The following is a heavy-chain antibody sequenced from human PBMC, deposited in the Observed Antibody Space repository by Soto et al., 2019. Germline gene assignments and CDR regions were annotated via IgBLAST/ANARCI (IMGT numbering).Heavy chain of an antibody. J-gene: IGHJ6*02. CDR3: ARALYDTDSLPVGAEARYYAMDV. V-gene: IGHV5-10-1*01. CDR2: IDPSDSYT. Sequence: GESLKISCKGSGYSFTSYWISWVRQMSGKGLEWMGRIDPSDSYTNYSPSFQGHVTISADTSTNTVYMELSSLRSEDTAVYYCARALYDTDSLPVGAEARYYAMDVWGLGTTVTVSS. D-gene: IGHD3-22*01. CDR1: GYSFTSYW.